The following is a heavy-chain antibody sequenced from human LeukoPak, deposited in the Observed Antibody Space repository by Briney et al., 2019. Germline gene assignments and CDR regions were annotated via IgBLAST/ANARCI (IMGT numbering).Heavy chain of an antibody. V-gene: IGHV1-2*02. D-gene: IGHD4-11*01. J-gene: IGHJ4*02. CDR1: GYTFTGYN. Sequence: GASVKVSCKASGYTFTGYNMHWVRQAPGQGLEWMGWINPNNGGTIYAQKFRGRVTMTRDTSISTAYMELSSLRSDDTAVYYCARPLNDYTFDYWGQGTLATVSS. CDR3: ARPLNDYTFDY. CDR2: INPNNGGT.